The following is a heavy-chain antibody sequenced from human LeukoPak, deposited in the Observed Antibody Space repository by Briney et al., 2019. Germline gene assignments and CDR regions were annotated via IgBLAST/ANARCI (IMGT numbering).Heavy chain of an antibody. D-gene: IGHD1-26*01. V-gene: IGHV4-39*01. J-gene: IGHJ5*02. CDR2: IYYSGST. CDR3: ATIVGATTFPNWFDP. Sequence: SETLSLACTVSGGSISSSSYYWGWIRQPPGKGLEWIGSIYYSGSTYYNPSLKSRVTISVDTSKNQFSLKLSSVTAADTAVYYCATIVGATTFPNWFDPWGQGTLVTVSS. CDR1: GGSISSSSYY.